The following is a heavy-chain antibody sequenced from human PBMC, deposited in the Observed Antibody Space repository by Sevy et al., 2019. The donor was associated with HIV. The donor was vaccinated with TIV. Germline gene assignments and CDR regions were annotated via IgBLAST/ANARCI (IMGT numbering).Heavy chain of an antibody. Sequence: GGSLRLSCATSGFTFSTYGMHWVRQAPVKGLEWVAFIRHDGSTRYYTDSVRGRFTISRDNSRNTLYLQMNSLRTKDTALYYCAKGPRPMITFGGVADFWGQGTLVTVSS. D-gene: IGHD3-16*01. CDR2: IRHDGSTR. CDR3: AKGPRPMITFGGVADF. CDR1: GFTFSTYG. V-gene: IGHV3-30*02. J-gene: IGHJ4*02.